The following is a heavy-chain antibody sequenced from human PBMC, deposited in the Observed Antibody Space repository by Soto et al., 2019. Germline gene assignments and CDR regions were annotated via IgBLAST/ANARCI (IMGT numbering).Heavy chain of an antibody. CDR3: ARRPQKAYDPIDY. Sequence: SGESLKISCMTSGYKFSAYWIAWVRQRPGKGLEWMGIIYPGDFDTRYSPSFEGQVTISVDRSTNTAHLQWNSLKASDTAMYYCARRPQKAYDPIDYWGQGTLVTVSS. CDR2: IYPGDFDT. D-gene: IGHD1-1*01. V-gene: IGHV5-51*01. CDR1: GYKFSAYW. J-gene: IGHJ4*02.